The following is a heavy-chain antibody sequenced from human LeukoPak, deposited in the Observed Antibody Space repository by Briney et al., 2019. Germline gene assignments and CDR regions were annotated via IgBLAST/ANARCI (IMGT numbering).Heavy chain of an antibody. CDR1: GFTFSSYA. J-gene: IGHJ4*02. CDR3: ASVRASIVGTTLFDY. D-gene: IGHD1-26*01. Sequence: GGSLRLSCAASGFTFSSYAMHWVRQAPGKGLEWVAVISYDGSNKYYADSVKGRFTISRENSKNTLYLQINSLRAKDTAVYYCASVRASIVGTTLFDYWGEGGLLTVSS. CDR2: ISYDGSNK. V-gene: IGHV3-30*04.